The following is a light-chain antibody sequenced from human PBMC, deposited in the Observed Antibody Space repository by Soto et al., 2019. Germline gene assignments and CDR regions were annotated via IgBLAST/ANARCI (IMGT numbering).Light chain of an antibody. CDR3: QQSHSSPLT. Sequence: DIQLTQSQSFLSASVGERVTLTCLASQGISSYLAWYQQKPGKAPKLLIYAASTLQSGVPSRFSGSGSGTEFTLTISSLQPEDSAAYYCQQSHSSPLTFGGGTKVDI. CDR1: QGISSY. J-gene: IGKJ4*01. CDR2: AAS. V-gene: IGKV1-9*01.